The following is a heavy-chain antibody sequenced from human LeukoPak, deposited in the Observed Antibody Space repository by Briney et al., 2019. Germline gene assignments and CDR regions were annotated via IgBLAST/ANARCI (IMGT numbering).Heavy chain of an antibody. J-gene: IGHJ3*01. CDR3: ARRLSLRFDAFAV. CDR2: MSDIGPNT. V-gene: IGHV3-23*01. D-gene: IGHD2-21*02. CDR1: GFSVSDYV. Sequence: PGGSLRLSCAASGFSVSDYVMTWIRQSPGKGLEWVSSMSDIGPNTYYADSVKGRFTISRDTSKNTLFLQMNSLRAEDTALYYCARRLSLRFDAFAVWGPGTVVTVSS.